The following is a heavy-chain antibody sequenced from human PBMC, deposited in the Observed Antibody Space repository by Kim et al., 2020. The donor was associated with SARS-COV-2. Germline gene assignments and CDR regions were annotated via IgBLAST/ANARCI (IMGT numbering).Heavy chain of an antibody. J-gene: IGHJ1*01. CDR2: INPSGDTT. V-gene: IGHV1-46*01. CDR3: VRPVDGYAEFFQP. CDR1: GYTFANYY. D-gene: IGHD5-18*01. Sequence: ASVKVSCKASGYTFANYYIHWVRRAPGQGLEWVGTINPSGDTTNFAQRFQGRVTMTRDTSTSTVYFDLSSLRSEDTAVSYCVRPVDGYAEFFQPWGQGTL.